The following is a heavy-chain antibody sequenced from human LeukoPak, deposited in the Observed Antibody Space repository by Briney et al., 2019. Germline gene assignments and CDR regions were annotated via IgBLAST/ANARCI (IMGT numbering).Heavy chain of an antibody. D-gene: IGHD6-13*01. CDR3: ARDDSGWYSGVV. CDR1: GYTFASFG. CDR2: ISAYNGNT. Sequence: GASVKVSCKASGYTFASFGISWVRQAPGQGLEWMGWISAYNGNTNYAQKLQGRVTMTTDTSTSTAYMELRSLRSDDTAVYYCARDDSGWYSGVVWGQGTLVTVSS. J-gene: IGHJ4*02. V-gene: IGHV1-18*01.